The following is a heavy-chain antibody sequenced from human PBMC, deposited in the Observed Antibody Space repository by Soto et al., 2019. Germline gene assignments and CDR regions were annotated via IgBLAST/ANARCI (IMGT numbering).Heavy chain of an antibody. V-gene: IGHV4-31*03. CDR2: VYYSGST. Sequence: QVQLQESGPGLVKPSQTLSLTCTVSGGSISSGGYYWSWIRQHPGKGLEWIGYVYYSGSTYYNPSLKRRVTISVDTSKNQFSLKLSSVTAADTAVYYCARDRKREQLWLPAPTLQFDYWGQGTLVTVSS. CDR3: ARDRKREQLWLPAPTLQFDY. J-gene: IGHJ4*02. CDR1: GGSISSGGYY. D-gene: IGHD5-18*01.